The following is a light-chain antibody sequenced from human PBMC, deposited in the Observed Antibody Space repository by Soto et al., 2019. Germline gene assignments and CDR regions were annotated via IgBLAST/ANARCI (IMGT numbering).Light chain of an antibody. CDR2: DVT. CDR3: CLYAGSRTWV. V-gene: IGLV2-11*01. J-gene: IGLJ3*02. CDR1: SSDVGTYEI. Sequence: QSALTQPRSVSGSPGQSVTISCTGTSSDVGTYEIVSWYQQHPGTAPKLIIFDVTNRPSGVPDRFSGSKSANTPSLTIFGLQAEDEADYYCCLYAGSRTWVFGGGTKLTVL.